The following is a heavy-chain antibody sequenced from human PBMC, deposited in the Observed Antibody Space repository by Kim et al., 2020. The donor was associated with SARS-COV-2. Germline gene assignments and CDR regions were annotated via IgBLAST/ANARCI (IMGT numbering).Heavy chain of an antibody. J-gene: IGHJ6*02. Sequence: GASLKISCKGSGYSFTSYWISWVRQMPGKGLEWMGRIDPSDSYTNYSPSFQGHVTISADKSISTAYLQWSSLKASDTAMYYCARHSIAVAGQTGYYYYYGMDVWGQGTTVTVSS. CDR2: IDPSDSYT. D-gene: IGHD6-19*01. CDR3: ARHSIAVAGQTGYYYYYGMDV. V-gene: IGHV5-10-1*01. CDR1: GYSFTSYW.